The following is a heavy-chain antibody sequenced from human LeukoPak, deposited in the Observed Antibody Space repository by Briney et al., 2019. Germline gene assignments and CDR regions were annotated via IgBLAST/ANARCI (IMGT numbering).Heavy chain of an antibody. CDR3: AREEFLHEIDSNGYFVY. CDR1: GGSITGYY. Sequence: PSETLSLTCTVSGGSITGYYWNWIRQPAGQGLEWLGRVYSSGVGNYNPSLTSRVTMSVDTSKNQFSLKLTSLTAADTAVYYCAREEFLHEIDSNGYFVYWGQGTLVTVSS. CDR2: VYSSGVG. J-gene: IGHJ4*02. V-gene: IGHV4-4*07. D-gene: IGHD3-22*01.